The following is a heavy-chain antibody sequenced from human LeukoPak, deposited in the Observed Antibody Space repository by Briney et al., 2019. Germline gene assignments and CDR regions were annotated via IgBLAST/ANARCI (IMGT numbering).Heavy chain of an antibody. Sequence: ASVKVSCKVSGYTLTELSMHWVRQAPGKGLEWMGGFDPEDGETIYAQKFQGRVTMTRDTSISTAYMELSRLRSDDTAVYYCARDLTKPRLFDYWGQGTLVTVSS. CDR1: GYTLTELS. CDR2: FDPEDGET. V-gene: IGHV1-24*01. CDR3: ARDLTKPRLFDY. J-gene: IGHJ4*02. D-gene: IGHD1-1*01.